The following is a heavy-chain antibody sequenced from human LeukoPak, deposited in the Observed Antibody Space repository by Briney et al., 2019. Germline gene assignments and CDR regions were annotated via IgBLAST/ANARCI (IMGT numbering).Heavy chain of an antibody. J-gene: IGHJ4*02. CDR3: ARGPSTPFDY. Sequence: GGSLRLSCAASGFPFSTYTMNWVRQAPGKGLEWVSSISSSSRYIYYADSVKGRFTISRDNAKNSLYLQMNSLRAEDAAVYYCARGPSTPFDYWGQGTLVTVSS. D-gene: IGHD5/OR15-5a*01. CDR1: GFPFSTYT. V-gene: IGHV3-21*01. CDR2: ISSSSRYI.